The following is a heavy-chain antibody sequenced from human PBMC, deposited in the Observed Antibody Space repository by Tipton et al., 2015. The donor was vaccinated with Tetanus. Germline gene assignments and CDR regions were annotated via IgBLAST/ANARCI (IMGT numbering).Heavy chain of an antibody. Sequence: TLSLTCSVSGASIRNFTYYWGWIRQPPGKGLEWIGYIYYSGSTNYNPSLKSRVTISVDTSKNQFSLKLSSVTTADTAVYYCASSHYDFWSGYLNWFDPWGQGTLVTVSS. CDR3: ASSHYDFWSGYLNWFDP. D-gene: IGHD3-3*01. J-gene: IGHJ5*02. CDR1: GASIRNFTYY. V-gene: IGHV4-61*05. CDR2: IYYSGST.